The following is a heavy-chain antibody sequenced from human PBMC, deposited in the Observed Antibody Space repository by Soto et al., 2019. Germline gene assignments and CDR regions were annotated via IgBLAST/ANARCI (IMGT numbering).Heavy chain of an antibody. CDR1: GGSLSSGGYY. V-gene: IGHV4-31*03. CDR2: IYYSGST. Sequence: PSETLPLTCTVSGGSLSSGGYYWSWILHHPGKGLEWIGYIYYSGSTYYNPSLKSRVTISVDTSKNQFSLKLSSVTAADTAVYYCASASLDPTPFRAFDIWGQGTMVTVSS. J-gene: IGHJ3*02. CDR3: ASASLDPTPFRAFDI. D-gene: IGHD1-1*01.